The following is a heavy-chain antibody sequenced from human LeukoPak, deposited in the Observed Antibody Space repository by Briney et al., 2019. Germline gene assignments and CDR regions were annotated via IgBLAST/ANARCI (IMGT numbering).Heavy chain of an antibody. CDR1: GGTFSSYA. CDR2: IIPIFGTA. D-gene: IGHD5-12*01. J-gene: IGHJ4*02. Sequence: ASVKVSCKASGGTFSSYAISWVRQAPGQGLEWVGGIIPIFGTANYAQKFQGRVTITADESTSTAYMELSSLRSEDTAVYYCARAIDGGYDSYGYWGQGTLVTVSS. CDR3: ARAIDGGYDSYGY. V-gene: IGHV1-69*13.